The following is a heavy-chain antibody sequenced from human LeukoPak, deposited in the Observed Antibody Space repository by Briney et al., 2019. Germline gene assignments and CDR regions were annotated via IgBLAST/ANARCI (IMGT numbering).Heavy chain of an antibody. Sequence: PSETLSLTCTVSGGSISSYYWSWIRQPPGKGLEWIGYIYYSGSTNYNPSLKSRVTISVDTSKNQFSLKLSSVTAADTAVYYCASNYGSGGSDYWGQGTLVTVSS. CDR1: GGSISSYY. D-gene: IGHD3-10*01. CDR3: ASNYGSGGSDY. V-gene: IGHV4-59*01. CDR2: IYYSGST. J-gene: IGHJ4*02.